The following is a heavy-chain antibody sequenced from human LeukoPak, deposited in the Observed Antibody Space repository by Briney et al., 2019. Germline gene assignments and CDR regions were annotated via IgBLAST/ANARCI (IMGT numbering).Heavy chain of an antibody. CDR2: IYYSGST. CDR1: GGSISSSSYY. V-gene: IGHV4-39*07. D-gene: IGHD3-10*01. J-gene: IGHJ4*02. CDR3: ARDSRPRPYGSGSYYIDY. Sequence: SETLSLTCTVSGGSISSSSYYWGWIRQPPGKGLEWIGSIYYSGSTYYNPSLKSRVTISVDTSKNQFSLKLSSVTAADTAVYYCARDSRPRPYGSGSYYIDYWGQGTLVTVSS.